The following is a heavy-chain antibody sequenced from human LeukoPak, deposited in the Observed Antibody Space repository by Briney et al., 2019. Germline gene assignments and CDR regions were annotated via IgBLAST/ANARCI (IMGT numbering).Heavy chain of an antibody. V-gene: IGHV3-21*01. CDR2: ISSSSSYI. J-gene: IGHJ4*02. CDR1: GFTFSSYS. CDR3: ARGPGYYDSSGYYVDY. Sequence: PGGSLRLSCAASGFTFSSYSMNWVRQAPGKGLEWVSSISSSSSYIYYADSVKGRFTISRDNAKNSLYLQMNSLRAEDTAVYYCARGPGYYDSSGYYVDYWGQGTLVTVSS. D-gene: IGHD3-22*01.